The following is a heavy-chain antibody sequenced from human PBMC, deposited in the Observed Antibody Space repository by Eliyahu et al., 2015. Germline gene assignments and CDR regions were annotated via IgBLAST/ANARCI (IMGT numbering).Heavy chain of an antibody. Sequence: QVQLQESGPGLVKPSETLSLTCIVXGDSIPDYYWXWIRQPPAKGLGWIAYFYPGAGTNYTPALKSRVTISVXTSKSQFSLQLTSVTAADTAVYYCASQGSSTGYEGRFNSWGQGILVTVSX. CDR2: FYPGAGT. CDR3: ASQGSSTGYEGRFNS. D-gene: IGHD5-12*01. CDR1: GDSIPDYY. J-gene: IGHJ4*02. V-gene: IGHV4-59*08.